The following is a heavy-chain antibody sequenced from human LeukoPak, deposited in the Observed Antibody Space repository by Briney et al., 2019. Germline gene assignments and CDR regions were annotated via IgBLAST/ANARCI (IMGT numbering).Heavy chain of an antibody. J-gene: IGHJ6*02. CDR3: ARSLAGGNNYYYGMDV. D-gene: IGHD4-23*01. CDR2: INPNSGGT. Sequence: GASVKVSCKASGYTXTNYGITGVRQAPGQGLEWMGWINPNSGGTNYAQKFQGRVTMTRDTSISTAYMELSRLRSDDTAVYYCARSLAGGNNYYYGMDVWGQGTTVTVSS. V-gene: IGHV1-2*02. CDR1: GYTXTNYG.